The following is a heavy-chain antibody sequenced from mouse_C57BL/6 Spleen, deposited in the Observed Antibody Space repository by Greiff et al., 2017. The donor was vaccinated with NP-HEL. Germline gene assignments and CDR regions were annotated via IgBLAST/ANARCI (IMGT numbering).Heavy chain of an antibody. Sequence: VHLVESGPELVKPGASVKISCKASGYAFSSSWMNWVKQRPGKGLEWIGRIYPGDGDTNYNGKFKGKATLTADKSSSTAYMQLSSLTSEDSAVYFCARAIYYYGSSYVDYWGQGTTLTVSS. J-gene: IGHJ2*01. CDR3: ARAIYYYGSSYVDY. D-gene: IGHD1-1*01. V-gene: IGHV1-82*01. CDR1: GYAFSSSW. CDR2: IYPGDGDT.